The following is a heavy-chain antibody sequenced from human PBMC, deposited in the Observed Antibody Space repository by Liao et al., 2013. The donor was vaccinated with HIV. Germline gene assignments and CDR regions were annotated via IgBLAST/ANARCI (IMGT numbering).Heavy chain of an antibody. D-gene: IGHD2-21*01. Sequence: QVQLQESGPGLVKPSQTLSLTCTVSGGSISSGDYYWSWIRQPPGKGLEWIGYIYYSGSTYYNPSLKSRVTISVDTSRNQFSLKLSSVTAADTAVYYCARALPSKGGSGFFVAFDPWGPGTLVTVSS. CDR1: GGSISSGDYY. V-gene: IGHV4-30-4*08. CDR3: ARALPSKGGSGFFVAFDP. J-gene: IGHJ5*02. CDR2: IYYSGST.